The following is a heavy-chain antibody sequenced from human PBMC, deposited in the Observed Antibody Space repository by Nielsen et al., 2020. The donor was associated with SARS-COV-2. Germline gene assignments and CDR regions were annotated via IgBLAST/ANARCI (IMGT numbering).Heavy chain of an antibody. CDR2: IFEIVSA. J-gene: IGHJ4*02. CDR1: GATINYSY. Sequence: SETLSLTCSVSGATINYSYWSWIRQPPGNVLEWIGFIFEIVSANYNPSLKTRFNISVDTSKNQFSLRLSSVTAADTAVYSFARGLLLLWFGDPSKYYFDFWGPGTLVPVSS. V-gene: IGHV4-59*01. CDR3: ARGLLLLWFGDPSKYYFDF. D-gene: IGHD3-10*01.